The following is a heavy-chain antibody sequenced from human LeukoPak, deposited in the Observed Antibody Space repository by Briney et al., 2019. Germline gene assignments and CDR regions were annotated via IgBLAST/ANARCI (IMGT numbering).Heavy chain of an antibody. D-gene: IGHD1-14*01. CDR2: INHSGST. CDR3: ARRGISGTPSPYYFDY. Sequence: SETLSLTCAVYGGSFSGYYWSWIRQPPGKGLEWIGEINHSGSTNYNPSLKSRVTISVDTSKNQFSLKLSSVTAADTAVYYCARRGISGTPSPYYFDYWGQGTLVTVSS. CDR1: GGSFSGYY. J-gene: IGHJ4*02. V-gene: IGHV4-34*01.